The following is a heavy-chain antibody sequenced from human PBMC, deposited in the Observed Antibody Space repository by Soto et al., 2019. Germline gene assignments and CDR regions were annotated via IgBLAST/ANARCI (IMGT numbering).Heavy chain of an antibody. V-gene: IGHV4-34*01. D-gene: IGHD3-10*01. Sequence: QVQLQQWGAGLLKPSETLSLTCAVYGGSFSGYYWSWIRQPPGKGLEWIGEIDHSGSTNYNPSLKSRFTISVGTSKNQFSLKVSSVAAADTAVYYCARIWLDYWGQGTLVTVSS. CDR2: IDHSGST. CDR3: ARIWLDY. J-gene: IGHJ4*02. CDR1: GGSFSGYY.